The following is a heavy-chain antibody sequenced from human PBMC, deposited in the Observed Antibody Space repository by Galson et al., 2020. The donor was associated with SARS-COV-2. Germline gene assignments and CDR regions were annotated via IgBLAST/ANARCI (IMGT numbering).Heavy chain of an antibody. D-gene: IGHD1-1*01. Sequence: GGSLRLSCEASGFAFNNHHMYWVRQAPGKGLEWISYISTTSTTIHYADSVKGRFTISRDNAKNSLFLQMNSLRSEDTAVYYCARDAVTTTVRDFDYWGQGVLVTISS. V-gene: IGHV3-48*04. J-gene: IGHJ4*02. CDR3: ARDAVTTTVRDFDY. CDR2: ISTTSTTI. CDR1: GFAFNNHH.